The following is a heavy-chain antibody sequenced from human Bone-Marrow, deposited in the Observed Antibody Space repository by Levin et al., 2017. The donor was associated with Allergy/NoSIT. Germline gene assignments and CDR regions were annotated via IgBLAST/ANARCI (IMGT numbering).Heavy chain of an antibody. CDR1: DGSIKTYY. V-gene: IGHV4-59*01. J-gene: IGHJ6*02. Sequence: SETLSPTCSVSDGSIKTYYWSWVRQSAERGLEWIGYFDDSGTSAYNPAFKSRATISIDTSNNHFSLRLTSVPAADTAVYYCAKSRVSSSWYGAGMDVWGQGATVIVSS. CDR3: AKSRVSSSWYGAGMDV. CDR2: FDDSGTS. D-gene: IGHD6-13*01.